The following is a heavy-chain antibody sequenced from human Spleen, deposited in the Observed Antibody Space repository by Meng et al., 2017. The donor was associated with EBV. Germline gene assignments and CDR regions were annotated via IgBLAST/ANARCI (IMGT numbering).Heavy chain of an antibody. V-gene: IGHV4-39*07. CDR3: ARVNRQELSFGVDF. CDR1: GGSISSGSAY. CDR2: IYYSGST. D-gene: IGHD3-16*02. Sequence: QRLLQGSGPGLVKPSETLSLSCTVSGGSISSGSAYWGWIRQSPGKGLEWIGSIYYSGSTYYNPSLKSRVTISVDTSKNQFSLKLSSATAADTAVYYCARVNRQELSFGVDFWGQGTLVTVSS. J-gene: IGHJ4*02.